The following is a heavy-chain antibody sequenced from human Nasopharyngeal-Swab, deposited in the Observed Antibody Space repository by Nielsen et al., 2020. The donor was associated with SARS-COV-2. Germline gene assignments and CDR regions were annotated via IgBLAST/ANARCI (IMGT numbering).Heavy chain of an antibody. D-gene: IGHD2-15*01. V-gene: IGHV4-34*01. J-gene: IGHJ6*02. CDR1: GGSSSGYY. CDR2: INHSGST. CDR3: ARGRCSSTSCRGCSGGSCYYGMDV. Sequence: SETLSLTCAVYGGSSSGYYWSWIRQPPGKGLEWIGEINHSGSTNYNPSLKSRVTISVDTSKNQFSLKLSSVTAADTAVYYCARGRCSSTSCRGCSGGSCYYGMDVWGQGTTVTVSS.